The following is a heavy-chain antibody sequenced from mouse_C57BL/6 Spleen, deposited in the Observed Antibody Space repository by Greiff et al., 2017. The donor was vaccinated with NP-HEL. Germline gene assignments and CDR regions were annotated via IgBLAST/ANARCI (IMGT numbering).Heavy chain of an antibody. CDR2: IHPNSGST. V-gene: IGHV1-64*01. CDR3: AIDLYYAMDY. Sequence: QVHVKQPGAELVKPGASVKLSCKASGYTFTSYWMHWVKQRPGQGLEWIGMIHPNSGSTNYNEKFKSKATLTVDKSSSTAYMQLSSLTSEDSAVYYCAIDLYYAMDYWGQGTSVTVSS. CDR1: GYTFTSYW. J-gene: IGHJ4*01.